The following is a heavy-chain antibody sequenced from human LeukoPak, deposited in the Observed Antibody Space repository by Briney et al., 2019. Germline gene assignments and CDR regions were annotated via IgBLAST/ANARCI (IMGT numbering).Heavy chain of an antibody. D-gene: IGHD5-18*01. CDR3: AKVRGYSYGQFFDY. V-gene: IGHV3-30*18. J-gene: IGHJ4*02. CDR2: ISYDGSNK. CDR1: GFTFSSYG. Sequence: PGGSLRLSCAASGFTFSSYGMHWVRQAPGKGLEWVAVISYDGSNKYYADSVKGRFTISRDNSKNTLYLQMNSLRAEDTAVYYCAKVRGYSYGQFFDYWAREPWSPSPQ.